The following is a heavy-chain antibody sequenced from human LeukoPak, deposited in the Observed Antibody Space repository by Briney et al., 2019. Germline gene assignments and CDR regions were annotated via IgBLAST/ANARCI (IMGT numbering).Heavy chain of an antibody. J-gene: IGHJ6*02. V-gene: IGHV4-4*07. CDR3: ARCSGSGSYYQDV. Sequence: SETLSLTCTVSGGSISSYYRSWIRQPAGRGLEWIGRIYTSGSTNYNPSLKSRVTISVDTSKNQFSLKLSSVTVADTAVYYCARCSGSGSYYQDVWGQGTTVTVSS. D-gene: IGHD3-10*01. CDR1: GGSISSYY. CDR2: IYTSGST.